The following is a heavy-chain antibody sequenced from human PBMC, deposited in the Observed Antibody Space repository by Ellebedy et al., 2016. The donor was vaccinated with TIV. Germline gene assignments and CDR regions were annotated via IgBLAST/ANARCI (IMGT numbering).Heavy chain of an antibody. Sequence: SETLSLTCTVSGGSISSNSYYWDWIRQPPGKGLEWIASIYHSGSTYYNPSLKSRVTISVDTSKNQFSLKLSSVIAADTALYYCANGGVRGVIPPLNSWGQGTQVAVSS. J-gene: IGHJ4*02. D-gene: IGHD3-10*01. CDR3: ANGGVRGVIPPLNS. CDR1: GGSISSNSYY. V-gene: IGHV4-39*01. CDR2: IYHSGST.